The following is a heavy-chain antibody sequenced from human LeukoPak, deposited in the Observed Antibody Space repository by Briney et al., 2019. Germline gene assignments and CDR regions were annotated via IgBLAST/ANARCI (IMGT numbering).Heavy chain of an antibody. CDR1: GFTFSSYW. D-gene: IGHD6-19*01. CDR3: ARSGYSSGWLYFDY. CDR2: IKQDGSEK. Sequence: GSLRLSSAASGFTFSSYWMSWVRQAPGKGLEWVANIKQDGSEKYYVDSVKGRFTISRDNAKNSLYLQMNSLRAEDTAVYYCARSGYSSGWLYFDYWGQGTLFTVSS. V-gene: IGHV3-7*01. J-gene: IGHJ4*02.